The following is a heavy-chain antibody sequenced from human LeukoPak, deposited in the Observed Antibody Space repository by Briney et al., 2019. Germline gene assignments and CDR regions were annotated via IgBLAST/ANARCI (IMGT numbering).Heavy chain of an antibody. CDR3: ARITYYYDSSGYYYYYYYMDV. CDR1: GYRFTSYG. D-gene: IGHD3-22*01. Sequence: GESLKISCKGSGYRFTSYGCGWVRQLPGKGLDWMGVIYPGDFDTRYSPSFQGQVTISADKSISTAYLQWSSLKASDTAMYYCARITYYYDSSGYYYYYYYMDVWGKGTTVTVSS. J-gene: IGHJ6*03. V-gene: IGHV5-51*01. CDR2: IYPGDFDT.